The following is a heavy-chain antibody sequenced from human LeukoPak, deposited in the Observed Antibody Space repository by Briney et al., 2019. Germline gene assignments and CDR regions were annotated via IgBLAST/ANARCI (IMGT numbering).Heavy chain of an antibody. Sequence: GGSLRLSCAASGFTFSSYWMHWVRQAPGKGLVWVSRINSDGSSTSYADSVKGRFTISRDNAKNTLNLQMNSLRAEDTAVYYCARLGGNSGFSGDYWGQGTLVTVSS. J-gene: IGHJ4*02. V-gene: IGHV3-74*01. CDR3: ARLGGNSGFSGDY. CDR2: INSDGSST. CDR1: GFTFSSYW. D-gene: IGHD4-23*01.